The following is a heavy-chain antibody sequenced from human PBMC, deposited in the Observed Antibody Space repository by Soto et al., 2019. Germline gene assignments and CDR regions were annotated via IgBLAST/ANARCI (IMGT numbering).Heavy chain of an antibody. Sequence: ASVKVSCKASGGTFSSYAISWVRQAPGQGLEWMGGIIPIFGTANYAQKFQGRVTITADKSTSTAYMELSSLRSEDTAVYYCARGDRPSGYYYYGMDVWGQGTTVTVSS. V-gene: IGHV1-69*06. CDR1: GGTFSSYA. CDR3: ARGDRPSGYYYYGMDV. CDR2: IIPIFGTA. J-gene: IGHJ6*02. D-gene: IGHD6-6*01.